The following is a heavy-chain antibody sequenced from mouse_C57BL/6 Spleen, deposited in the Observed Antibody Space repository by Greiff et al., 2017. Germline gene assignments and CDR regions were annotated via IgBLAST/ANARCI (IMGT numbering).Heavy chain of an antibody. D-gene: IGHD1-1*01. Sequence: QVQLQQPGAELVKPGASVKLSCKASGYTFTSYWMHWVKQRPGQGLEWIGMIHPNSGSTNYNEKFKSKATLTVDKSASTAYMQLSSLTSEDSAVYYCARSLITTVVAPFDVWGTGTTVTVSS. J-gene: IGHJ1*03. CDR3: ARSLITTVVAPFDV. CDR1: GYTFTSYW. CDR2: IHPNSGST. V-gene: IGHV1-64*01.